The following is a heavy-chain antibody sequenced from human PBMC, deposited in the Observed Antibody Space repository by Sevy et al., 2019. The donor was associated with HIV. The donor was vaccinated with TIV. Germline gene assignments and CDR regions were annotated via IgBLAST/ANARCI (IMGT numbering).Heavy chain of an antibody. J-gene: IGHJ4*02. CDR1: GGSISISSYY. Sequence: SETLSLTCTASGGSISISSYYWGWIRQPSGKGLEWIGSFYYSDSTYCNPSLKSRVTISVDTSKNQFSLKLSSVTAADTAVYYCARAFRAVAGSYYFDYWGQGTLVTVSS. D-gene: IGHD6-19*01. V-gene: IGHV4-39*01. CDR3: ARAFRAVAGSYYFDY. CDR2: FYYSDST.